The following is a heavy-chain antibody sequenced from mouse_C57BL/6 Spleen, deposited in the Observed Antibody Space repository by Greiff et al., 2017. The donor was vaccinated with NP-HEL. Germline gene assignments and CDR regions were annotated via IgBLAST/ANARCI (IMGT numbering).Heavy chain of an antibody. Sequence: EVKLMESGGGLVKPGGSLKLSCAASGFTFSSYAMSWVRQTPEKRLEWVATISDGGSYTYYPDNVKGRFTLSRDNAKNNLYLQMSTLKSEDTAMYYCARASTVVATSPFAYWGQGTLVTVSA. CDR1: GFTFSSYA. CDR2: ISDGGSYT. D-gene: IGHD1-1*01. J-gene: IGHJ3*01. V-gene: IGHV5-4*03. CDR3: ARASTVVATSPFAY.